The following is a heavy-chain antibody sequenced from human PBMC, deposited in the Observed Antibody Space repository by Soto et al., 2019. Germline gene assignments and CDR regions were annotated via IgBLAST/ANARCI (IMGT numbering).Heavy chain of an antibody. CDR2: IWYDGSNK. CDR1: GFTFSSYG. J-gene: IGHJ4*02. Sequence: QVQLVESGGGVGQPGRSLRIYCAASGFTFSSYGMHWVSKAPGKGLEWVAVIWYDGSNKYYADSVKGRFTISRDNSKNSLYLQMNSLRADDTAVYYCARDYDISGYYWGQVSLFTVSS. D-gene: IGHD3-22*01. V-gene: IGHV3-33*01. CDR3: ARDYDISGYY.